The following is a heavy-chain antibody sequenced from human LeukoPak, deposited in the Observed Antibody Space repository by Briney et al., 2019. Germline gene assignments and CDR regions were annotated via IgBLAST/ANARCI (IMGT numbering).Heavy chain of an antibody. CDR1: GFTFGSYE. Sequence: GGSLRLSCVGSGFTFGSYEMNWVRQAPGKGLEWVSYISTSGGTTYYADSVKGRFTISRDNAENSLTLQMNSLRAEDTAVYYCARELSGTTSYYFDYWGQGTLVTVSS. D-gene: IGHD1-7*01. CDR3: ARELSGTTSYYFDY. V-gene: IGHV3-48*03. J-gene: IGHJ4*02. CDR2: ISTSGGTT.